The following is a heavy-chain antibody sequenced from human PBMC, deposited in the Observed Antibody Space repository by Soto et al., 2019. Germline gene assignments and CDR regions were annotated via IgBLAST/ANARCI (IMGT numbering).Heavy chain of an antibody. J-gene: IGHJ3*02. CDR3: ARDQPDYYDSRPFDI. Sequence: ASVKVSCKASGYTFTSYYMHWVRKAPGQGLEWMGIINPSGGSTSYAQKFQGRVTMTRDTSTSTVYMELSSLRSEDTAVYYCARDQPDYYDSRPFDIWGQGTMVTVSS. CDR1: GYTFTSYY. CDR2: INPSGGST. V-gene: IGHV1-46*01. D-gene: IGHD3-22*01.